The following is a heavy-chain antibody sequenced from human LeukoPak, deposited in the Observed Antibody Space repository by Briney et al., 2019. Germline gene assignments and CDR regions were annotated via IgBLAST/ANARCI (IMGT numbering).Heavy chain of an antibody. Sequence: PSETLSLTCTVSGGSISSYYWSWIRQPPGKGLEWIGYIYYSGSTNYNPSLKSRVTISVDTSKNQFSLKLSSVTAADTAVYYCAREAIYSSSSYGLFDYWGQGTLVTVSS. J-gene: IGHJ4*02. CDR3: AREAIYSSSSYGLFDY. D-gene: IGHD6-13*01. CDR1: GGSISSYY. V-gene: IGHV4-59*01. CDR2: IYYSGST.